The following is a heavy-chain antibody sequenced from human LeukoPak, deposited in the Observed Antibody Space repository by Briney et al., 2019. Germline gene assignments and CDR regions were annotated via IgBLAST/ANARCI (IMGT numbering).Heavy chain of an antibody. V-gene: IGHV4-59*12. Sequence: PSETLSLTCSVSGGSLSTYYWTWTRQPPGKGLEWIGYIHQSGTTEFNPSLKSRVTMSLDTSRNQFYLKMTTVTAADTAVYYCSREQYTFDGCGWFCMDVWGQGTTVTVSS. J-gene: IGHJ6*02. CDR3: SREQYTFDGCGWFCMDV. D-gene: IGHD3-16*01. CDR1: GGSLSTYY. CDR2: IHQSGTT.